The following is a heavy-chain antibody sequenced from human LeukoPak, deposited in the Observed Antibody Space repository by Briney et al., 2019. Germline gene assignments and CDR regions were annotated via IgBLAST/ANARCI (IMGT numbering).Heavy chain of an antibody. J-gene: IGHJ4*02. CDR1: GFTFSDYY. Sequence: GGSLRLSCAASGFTFSDYYMSWIRQAPGKGLERVSYISSSGSTIYYADSVKGRFTISRDNAKNSLYLQMNSLRAEDTAVYYCARGYCSGGSCYSGAYWGQGTLVTVSS. CDR3: ARGYCSGGSCYSGAY. D-gene: IGHD2-15*01. CDR2: ISSSGSTI. V-gene: IGHV3-11*01.